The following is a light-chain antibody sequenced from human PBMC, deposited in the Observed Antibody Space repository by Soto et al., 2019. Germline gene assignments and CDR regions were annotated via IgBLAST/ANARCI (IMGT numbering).Light chain of an antibody. V-gene: IGKV1-5*03. J-gene: IGKJ1*01. CDR2: KAS. Sequence: DIQMTQSPSTLSASVGDRVTITCRASQSISSWLAWYQQKPGKAPKLLIYKASSIESGVPSRFSGSGSGTEFPLTISSLQPDDFATYYCQQYNSYSWTFGQGTQVEIK. CDR3: QQYNSYSWT. CDR1: QSISSW.